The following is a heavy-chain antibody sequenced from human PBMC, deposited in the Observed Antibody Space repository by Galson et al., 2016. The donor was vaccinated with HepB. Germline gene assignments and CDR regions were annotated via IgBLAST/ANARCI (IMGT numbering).Heavy chain of an antibody. CDR2: ISTYNGNT. CDR3: ARTPYCGGDCSDF. J-gene: IGHJ4*02. D-gene: IGHD2-21*02. Sequence: SVKVSCKASGYTFSNYGISWVRQAPGQGLEWMGWISTYNGNTNYAQGLRGRVTMTTDTSTSTAYMELRSLRSDDTAVYYCARTPYCGGDCSDFWGQGTLVTVSS. CDR1: GYTFSNYG. V-gene: IGHV1-18*01.